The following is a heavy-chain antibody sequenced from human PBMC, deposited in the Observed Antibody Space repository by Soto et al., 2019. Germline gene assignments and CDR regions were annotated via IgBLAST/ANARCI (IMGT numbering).Heavy chain of an antibody. D-gene: IGHD3-16*02. J-gene: IGHJ4*02. V-gene: IGHV3-30-3*01. CDR3: ARDRLRLGELSLIGYFDY. Sequence: GGPLRLSCAGSGFSFRSYTMHWVRPAPGKGLEWVALVSFDSTNKYYADSVKGRFSISRDNSKNTLYLQMDSLRPDDTALYYCARDRLRLGELSLIGYFDYWGQGILVTVSS. CDR2: VSFDSTNK. CDR1: GFSFRSYT.